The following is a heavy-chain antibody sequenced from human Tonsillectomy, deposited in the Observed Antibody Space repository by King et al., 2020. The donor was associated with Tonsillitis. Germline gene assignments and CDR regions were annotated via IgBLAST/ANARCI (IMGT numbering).Heavy chain of an antibody. V-gene: IGHV3-33*01. CDR2: IWYDGSNK. J-gene: IGHJ3*02. CDR3: ARDMRGGAFDI. CDR1: GFTFSSYG. D-gene: IGHD3-16*01. Sequence: VQLVESGGGVVQPGRSLRLSCAASGFTFSSYGMHWVRQAPAKGLEWVAVIWYDGSNKYYADSVKGRFTISRDNSKNTLYLQMNSLRAEDTAVYYCARDMRGGAFDIWGQGTMVTVSS.